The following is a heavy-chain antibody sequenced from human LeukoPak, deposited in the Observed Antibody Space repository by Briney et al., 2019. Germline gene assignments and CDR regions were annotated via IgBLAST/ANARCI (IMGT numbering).Heavy chain of an antibody. Sequence: SETLSLTCAVYGGSFSGYYWSWIRQPPGKGLEWIGEINHSGSTNYNPSLKSRVTISVDTSKNQFSLKLSSVTAADTAVYYCARGLWGRGVDYWGQGTLVTVSS. CDR2: INHSGST. J-gene: IGHJ4*02. CDR1: GGSFSGYY. D-gene: IGHD7-27*01. V-gene: IGHV4-34*01. CDR3: ARGLWGRGVDY.